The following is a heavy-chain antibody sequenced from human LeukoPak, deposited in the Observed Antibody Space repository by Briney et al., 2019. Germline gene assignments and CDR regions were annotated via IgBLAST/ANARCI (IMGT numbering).Heavy chain of an antibody. D-gene: IGHD6-13*01. V-gene: IGHV3-23*01. CDR1: GFTFSSYG. CDR3: AREGFTSTWLYYYYYMDA. J-gene: IGHJ6*03. Sequence: GGSLRLSCAASGFTFSSYGMHWVRQAPGKGLEWVSAISGSGGSTYYADSVKGRFTISRDNSKNGLHLQMNSLRPEDTAIYYCAREGFTSTWLYYYYYMDAWGKGTTVTVSS. CDR2: ISGSGGST.